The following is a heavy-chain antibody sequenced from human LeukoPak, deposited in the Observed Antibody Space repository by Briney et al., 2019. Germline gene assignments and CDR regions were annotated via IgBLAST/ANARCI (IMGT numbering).Heavy chain of an antibody. Sequence: GGSLRLSCAASGFSFDDYGMTWVRQAPGKGLEWVCGINWNGSSTGYADSVKGRFTISRDNAKNSLYLLMSSLRAEDTALYYCAKEGGYSSGWYYYMDVWGKGTTVAVSS. CDR3: AKEGGYSSGWYYYMDV. J-gene: IGHJ6*03. V-gene: IGHV3-20*04. CDR2: INWNGSST. CDR1: GFSFDDYG. D-gene: IGHD6-25*01.